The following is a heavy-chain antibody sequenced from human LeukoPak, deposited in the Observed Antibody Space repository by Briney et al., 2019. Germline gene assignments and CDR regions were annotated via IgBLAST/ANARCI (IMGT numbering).Heavy chain of an antibody. CDR3: ARGKTYYYDSSGYSHAFDI. CDR2: IYYSGST. Sequence: SETLPLTCTVSGGSISSSSYYWGWIRQPPGKGLEWIGSIYYSGSTYYNPSLKSRVTISVDTSKNQFSLKLSSVTAADTAVYYCARGKTYYYDSSGYSHAFDIWGQGTMVTVSS. CDR1: GGSISSSSYY. J-gene: IGHJ3*02. V-gene: IGHV4-39*07. D-gene: IGHD3-22*01.